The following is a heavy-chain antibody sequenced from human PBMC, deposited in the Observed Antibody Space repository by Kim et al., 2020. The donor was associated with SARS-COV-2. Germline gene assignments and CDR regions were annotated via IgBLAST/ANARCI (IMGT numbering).Heavy chain of an antibody. CDR2: IYSGGST. V-gene: IGHV3-53*01. CDR1: GFTVSSNY. J-gene: IGHJ4*02. Sequence: GGSLRLSCAASGFTVSSNYMSWVRQAPGKGLEWVSVIYSGGSTYYADSVKGRFTISRDNSKNTLHLQMNSLRAEDTAVYYCARERSWGGSSWSNYFDYWGQGTLVTVSS. D-gene: IGHD6-13*01. CDR3: ARERSWGGSSWSNYFDY.